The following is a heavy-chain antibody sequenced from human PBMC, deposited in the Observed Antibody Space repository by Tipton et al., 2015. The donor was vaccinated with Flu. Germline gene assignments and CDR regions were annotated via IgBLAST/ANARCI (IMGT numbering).Heavy chain of an antibody. Sequence: TLSLTCNVSGASITSGYDYWTWIRQPAGKGLEWIGRIYTRGTTTYNPSLRSRVTISLDTSANQFSLKLTSVTAADTAIYYCARRDYSNYVSEPKNWFDSWGQGTLVTVSS. J-gene: IGHJ5*01. V-gene: IGHV4-61*02. CDR2: IYTRGTT. CDR3: ARRDYSNYVSEPKNWFDS. CDR1: GASITSGYDY. D-gene: IGHD4-11*01.